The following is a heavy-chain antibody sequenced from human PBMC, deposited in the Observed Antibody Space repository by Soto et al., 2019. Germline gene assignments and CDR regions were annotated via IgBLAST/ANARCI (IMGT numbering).Heavy chain of an antibody. CDR3: AKDRPGSCTNGVCYTPFDY. J-gene: IGHJ4*02. CDR2: ISGSGGST. V-gene: IGHV3-23*01. D-gene: IGHD2-8*01. Sequence: EVQLLESGGGLVQPGGSLRLSCAASGFTFSSYAMSWVRQAPGKGLEWVSAISGSGGSTYYADSVKGRFTISRDNSKNTLYLQMNSLGAEDTAVYYCAKDRPGSCTNGVCYTPFDYWGQGTLVTVSS. CDR1: GFTFSSYA.